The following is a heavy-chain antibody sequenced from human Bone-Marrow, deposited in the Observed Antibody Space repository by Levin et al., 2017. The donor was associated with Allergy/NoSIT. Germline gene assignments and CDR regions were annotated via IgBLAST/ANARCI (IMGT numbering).Heavy chain of an antibody. D-gene: IGHD2-2*01. CDR2: IVPILGTP. CDR1: GDTFNNYA. J-gene: IGHJ5*02. V-gene: IGHV1-69*06. CDR3: AGDSVVPSATLGFDP. Sequence: SVKVSCQASGDTFNNYAINWVRQAPGQGLEWMGGIVPILGTPSYAQKLQGRLTITADTSTSTAYMELSSLRSEDTALYYCAGDSVVPSATLGFDPWGQGSLVTVSS.